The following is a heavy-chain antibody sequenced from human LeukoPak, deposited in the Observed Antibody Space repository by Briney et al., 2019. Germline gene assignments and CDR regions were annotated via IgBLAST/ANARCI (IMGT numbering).Heavy chain of an antibody. CDR1: GGSISSYY. CDR2: IYYSGST. J-gene: IGHJ4*02. V-gene: IGHV4-59*08. Sequence: SETLSLTRTVSGGSISSYYWSWIRQPPGKGLEWIGYIYYSGSTNYNPSLKSRVTISVDTSKNQFSLKLSSVTAADTAVYYCASVDSSGYYYFDYWGQGTLVTVSS. D-gene: IGHD3-22*01. CDR3: ASVDSSGYYYFDY.